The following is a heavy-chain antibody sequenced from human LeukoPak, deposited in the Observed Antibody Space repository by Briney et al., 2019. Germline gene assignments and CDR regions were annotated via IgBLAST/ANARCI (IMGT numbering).Heavy chain of an antibody. Sequence: ASVKVSCKASGYTFTSYAMHWVRQAPGQRLEWMGWINAGNGNTKYSQKFQGRVTITRDTSASTAYMELSSLRSEDTAVYYCARGLSAPPLYDYVWGSYRPYGIDYWSQGTLVTVSS. D-gene: IGHD3-16*02. V-gene: IGHV1-3*01. CDR3: ARGLSAPPLYDYVWGSYRPYGIDY. J-gene: IGHJ4*02. CDR1: GYTFTSYA. CDR2: INAGNGNT.